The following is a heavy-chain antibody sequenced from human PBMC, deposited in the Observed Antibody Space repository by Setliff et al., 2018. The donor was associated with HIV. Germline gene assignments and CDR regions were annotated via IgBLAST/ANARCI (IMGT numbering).Heavy chain of an antibody. V-gene: IGHV4-59*01. CDR3: ARSGYTSGFYWVFGAFGV. D-gene: IGHD5-12*01. Sequence: SETLSXTXTVSXXSISNYYFAWIRQXPGKXXGWIXSIQYXDISHYNHPLQSRVTISVDTSTKKFSLYLSSVNETDTAVHYCARSGYTSGFYWVFGAFGVWGQGKMVTVSS. CDR1: XXSISNYY. J-gene: IGHJ3*01. CDR2: IQYXDIS.